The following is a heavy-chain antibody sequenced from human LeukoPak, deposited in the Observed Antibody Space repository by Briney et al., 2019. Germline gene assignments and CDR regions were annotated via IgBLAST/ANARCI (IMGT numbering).Heavy chain of an antibody. V-gene: IGHV4-4*07. CDR2: IYTSGST. Sequence: SETLSLTCTVSGGSISSYYWSWIRQLAGKGLEWIGRIYTSGSTNYNPSLKSRVTMSVDTSKNQFSLKLSSVTAADTAVYYCARGSAYCGGDCYVHAFDIWGQGTMVTVSS. CDR1: GGSISSYY. CDR3: ARGSAYCGGDCYVHAFDI. J-gene: IGHJ3*02. D-gene: IGHD2-21*02.